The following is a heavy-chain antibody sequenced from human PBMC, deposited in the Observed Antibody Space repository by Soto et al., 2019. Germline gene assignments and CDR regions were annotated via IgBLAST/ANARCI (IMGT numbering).Heavy chain of an antibody. CDR2: ISYDGRNK. V-gene: IGHV3-30*04. D-gene: IGHD1-26*01. J-gene: IGHJ6*02. Sequence: GGSLRLSWAASGFTFSSCAMHWVRQAPGKGLEGVAVISYDGRNKYYADSVKGRFTISRDNSKNTLYLQMNSLRAEDTAVYYCARDGGLRIVGATTEGYYYGMDVWGQGTTVTVSS. CDR1: GFTFSSCA. CDR3: ARDGGLRIVGATTEGYYYGMDV.